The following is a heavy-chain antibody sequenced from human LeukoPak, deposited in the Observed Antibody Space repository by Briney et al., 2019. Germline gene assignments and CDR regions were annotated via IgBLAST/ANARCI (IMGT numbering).Heavy chain of an antibody. CDR3: ARLRRYFDWLLSRTATYYYYMDV. D-gene: IGHD3-9*01. CDR2: IYSNGDT. V-gene: IGHV4-61*02. CDR1: GVYITNGLYF. J-gene: IGHJ6*03. Sequence: SETLSLTCTVSGVYITNGLYFWNWIRQPAGKGLEWIGRIYSNGDTNYNPSLKSRVTISQDRTRNQSSLKLSSVTAADTAVYYCARLRRYFDWLLSRTATYYYYMDVWGKGTTVTISS.